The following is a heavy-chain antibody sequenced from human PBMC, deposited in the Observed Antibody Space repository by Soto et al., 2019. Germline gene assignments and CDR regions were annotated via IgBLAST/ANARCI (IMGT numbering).Heavy chain of an antibody. CDR1: GDSIGSGDYY. Sequence: QVQLQESGPRLVKPSQTLSLTCTVSGDSIGSGDYYWTWIRPPPGKELERIGYIYYIRTTFYNPSLDSLVKVSVDTSKNQFSLRVTSVTAADTAVYYCARGSTYYGGGNWGQGTLITVSS. J-gene: IGHJ4*02. D-gene: IGHD3-10*01. CDR2: IYYIRTT. V-gene: IGHV4-30-4*01. CDR3: ARGSTYYGGGN.